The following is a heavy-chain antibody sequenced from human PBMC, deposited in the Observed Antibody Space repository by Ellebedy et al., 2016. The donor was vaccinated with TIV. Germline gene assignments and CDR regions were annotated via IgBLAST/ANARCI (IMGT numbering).Heavy chain of an antibody. Sequence: ASVKVSCKASGYTFTGYYMHWVRLAPGQGLEWMGWINPNSGGTNYAQKFQGWVTMTRDTSISTAYMELSRLRSDDTAVYYCARGYSYDFWSGYYQPYYFDYWGQGTLVTVSS. J-gene: IGHJ4*02. CDR2: INPNSGGT. CDR1: GYTFTGYY. D-gene: IGHD3-3*01. V-gene: IGHV1-2*04. CDR3: ARGYSYDFWSGYYQPYYFDY.